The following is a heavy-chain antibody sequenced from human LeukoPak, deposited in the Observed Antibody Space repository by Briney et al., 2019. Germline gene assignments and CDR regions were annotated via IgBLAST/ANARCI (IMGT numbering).Heavy chain of an antibody. D-gene: IGHD3-22*01. J-gene: IGHJ4*02. V-gene: IGHV3-74*01. Sequence: PGGSLRLPCAASGFTFSDTWMHWVRQAPGEGLVWVSRIRSDGSDTRYAESVKGRFTISRDNAKNTLYLQMNSLRAEDTAVYYCAKDTKPYYYDSDFDYWGQGTLVTVSS. CDR3: AKDTKPYYYDSDFDY. CDR1: GFTFSDTW. CDR2: IRSDGSDT.